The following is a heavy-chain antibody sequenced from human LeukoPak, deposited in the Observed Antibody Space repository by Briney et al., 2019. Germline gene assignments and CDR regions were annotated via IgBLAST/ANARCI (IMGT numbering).Heavy chain of an antibody. Sequence: ASVKVSCKASGYTFTGYYMHWVRQAPGQGLEWMGRINPNSGGTNYAQKFQGRVTMTRDTSISTAYMELSRLRSDGTAVYYCARDGQGRPIVVVPAAILHYYYGMDVWGQGTTVTVSS. CDR2: INPNSGGT. D-gene: IGHD2-2*02. V-gene: IGHV1-2*06. CDR3: ARDGQGRPIVVVPAAILHYYYGMDV. J-gene: IGHJ6*02. CDR1: GYTFTGYY.